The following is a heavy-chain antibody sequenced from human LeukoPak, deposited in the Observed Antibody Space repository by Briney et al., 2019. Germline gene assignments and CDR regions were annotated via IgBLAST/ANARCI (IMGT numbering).Heavy chain of an antibody. V-gene: IGHV5-51*01. CDR3: ARLLAAPYYINF. J-gene: IGHJ4*02. CDR2: IYPRDSDT. CDR1: GYKFTTYW. D-gene: IGHD6-25*01. Sequence: KRGESLKISCKGSGYKFTTYWIAWMRQMPGQGLEWLGIIYPRDSDTRYSPSFEGQVSISVDTSIDTAYLQWSSVKASDTAMYYCARLLAAPYYINFWGQGTLVTVSS.